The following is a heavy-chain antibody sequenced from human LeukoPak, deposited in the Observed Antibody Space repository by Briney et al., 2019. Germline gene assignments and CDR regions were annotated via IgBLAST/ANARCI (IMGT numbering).Heavy chain of an antibody. CDR3: ARGSIAAAGYNWFDP. CDR2: IYSSGST. V-gene: IGHV4-4*07. CDR1: GGSISTYY. D-gene: IGHD6-13*01. J-gene: IGHJ5*02. Sequence: SETLSLTCTVSGGSISTYYWSWIRQPAGKGLEWIGRIYSSGSTDYNPSLQSRVTLSVDTSRNQFSLKLSSVTAADTAVYYCARGSIAAAGYNWFDPWGQGTLVTVSS.